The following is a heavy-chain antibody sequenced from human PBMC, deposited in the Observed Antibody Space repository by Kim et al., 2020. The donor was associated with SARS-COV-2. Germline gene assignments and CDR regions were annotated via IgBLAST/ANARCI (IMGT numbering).Heavy chain of an antibody. CDR3: ARVPFYGSGTYARVDYYGMDV. J-gene: IGHJ6*02. CDR1: GGSISSYY. Sequence: SETLSLTCTVSGGSISSYYWSWIRQPPGKGLEWIGYIYYSGSTNFNPSLKSRITISLDTSKNQFSLKLTSVTAADTAVYYCARVPFYGSGTYARVDYYGMDVWDPGTTVIVSS. D-gene: IGHD3-10*01. V-gene: IGHV4-59*01. CDR2: IYYSGST.